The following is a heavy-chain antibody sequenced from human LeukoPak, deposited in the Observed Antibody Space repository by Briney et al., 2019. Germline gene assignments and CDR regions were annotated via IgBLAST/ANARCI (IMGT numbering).Heavy chain of an antibody. J-gene: IGHJ4*02. CDR2: INQDGTGK. CDR1: GFTFSDFY. CDR3: ARSLWPEDY. D-gene: IGHD3-16*02. Sequence: PGGSLRLSCAASGFTFSDFYISWVRGSPGKGLEWVASINQDGTGKYYVASVKGRFTISRDNAKKSVWLQMTSLRADDTAVYYCARSLWPEDYWGQGTLVTVSS. V-gene: IGHV3-7*01.